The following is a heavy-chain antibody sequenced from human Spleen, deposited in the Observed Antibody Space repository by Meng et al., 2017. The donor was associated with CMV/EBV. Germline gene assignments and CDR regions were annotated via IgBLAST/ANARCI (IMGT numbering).Heavy chain of an antibody. D-gene: IGHD5/OR15-5a*01. CDR2: INDSGAT. CDR3: AASTLRAPFEF. J-gene: IGHJ4*02. Sequence: SLTCTVYGGSFSDYYFNWIRQPPGKGLEWVGEINDSGATNDNPSLNCRVTISVDKSKNQFSLNLTSVTPADTAVYYCAASTLRAPFEFWGQGSLVTSPQ. V-gene: IGHV4-34*01. CDR1: GGSFSDYY.